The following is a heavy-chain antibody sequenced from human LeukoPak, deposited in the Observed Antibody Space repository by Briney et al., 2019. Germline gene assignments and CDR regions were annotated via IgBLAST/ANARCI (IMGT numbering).Heavy chain of an antibody. CDR1: GFSISSSA. CDR2: INNVASHI. D-gene: IGHD6-19*01. V-gene: IGHV3-21*01. J-gene: IGHJ4*02. Sequence: PGGSLRLSCAASGFSISSSAMNWVRQAPGKGLEWVSSINNVASHIYYAGSVRGRFTISRDNSKNTLYLQMNSLRAEDTAVYYCAKDLRSKVAALDYWGQGTLVTVSS. CDR3: AKDLRSKVAALDY.